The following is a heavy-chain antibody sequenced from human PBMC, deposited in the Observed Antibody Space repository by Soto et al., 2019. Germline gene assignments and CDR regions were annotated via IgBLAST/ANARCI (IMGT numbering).Heavy chain of an antibody. CDR1: GYSFAGNW. Sequence: GESLKISCKGSGYSFAGNWITWVRQKPGKGLEWMGRIDPSDSQTYYSPSFRGHVTISVTKSITTVFLQWSSLRDSDTAMYYCARQIYDSDTGPNFQYYFDSWGQGTPVTVSS. V-gene: IGHV5-10-1*01. D-gene: IGHD3-22*01. J-gene: IGHJ4*02. CDR3: ARQIYDSDTGPNFQYYFDS. CDR2: IDPSDSQT.